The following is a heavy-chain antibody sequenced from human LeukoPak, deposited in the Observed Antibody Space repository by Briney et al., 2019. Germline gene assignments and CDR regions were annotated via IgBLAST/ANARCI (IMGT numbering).Heavy chain of an antibody. Sequence: KPSETLSLTCGVSGYSISSGYQWAWIRPSPGKGLEWIGSIYHSGSAHYNPSLKSRVTISVETSKNQFSLNMYSVTAADTAVYYCARDPRWLTPDCTSTSCYENYFDPWGQGTLVTVSS. V-gene: IGHV4-38-2*02. D-gene: IGHD2-2*01. CDR3: ARDPRWLTPDCTSTSCYENYFDP. CDR1: GYSISSGYQ. J-gene: IGHJ5*02. CDR2: IYHSGSA.